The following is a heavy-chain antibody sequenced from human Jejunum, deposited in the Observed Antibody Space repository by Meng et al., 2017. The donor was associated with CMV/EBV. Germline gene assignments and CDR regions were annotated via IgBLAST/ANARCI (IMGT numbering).Heavy chain of an antibody. V-gene: IGHV3-53*01. CDR1: GFTVSSNY. D-gene: IGHD5-18*01. J-gene: IGHJ4*02. CDR3: ARTVGYTYGLGN. CDR2: IYADGST. Sequence: EVQLVESGGALIQLGGSLRLSCAASGFTVSSNYMSWVRQAPGKGLEWVSHIYADGSTYYADSVKGRFTISRDNPKNTLYLQMDTLRAEDTAVFYCARTVGYTYGLGNWGQGTLVTVSS.